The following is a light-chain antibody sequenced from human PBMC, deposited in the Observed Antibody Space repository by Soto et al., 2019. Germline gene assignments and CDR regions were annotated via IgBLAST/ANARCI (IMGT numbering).Light chain of an antibody. V-gene: IGLV1-40*01. CDR1: SSNIGAGYD. Sequence: SVLPQPPSVSVAPGQRVTISCTGSSSNIGAGYDVHWYQQLPGTAPKLLIYGNSNRPSGVPDRFSGSKSGTSASLAITGLQAEDEADYYSQSYASTLSGYVFGTGTKVTVL. CDR2: GNS. J-gene: IGLJ1*01. CDR3: QSYASTLSGYV.